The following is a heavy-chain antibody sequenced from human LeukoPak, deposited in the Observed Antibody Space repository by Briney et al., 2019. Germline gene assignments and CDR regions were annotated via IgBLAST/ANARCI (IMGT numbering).Heavy chain of an antibody. CDR3: TRDEDFYSSSSDY. CDR2: ISSSSSYI. Sequence: GGSLRLSCAASGFTFSSYSMNWVRQAPGKGLEWVSFISSSSSYIYYADSVKGRFTISRDNAKNSLYLQMNTLRAEDTAVYYCTRDEDFYSSSSDYWGQGTLVTVSS. J-gene: IGHJ4*02. CDR1: GFTFSSYS. V-gene: IGHV3-21*01. D-gene: IGHD6-6*01.